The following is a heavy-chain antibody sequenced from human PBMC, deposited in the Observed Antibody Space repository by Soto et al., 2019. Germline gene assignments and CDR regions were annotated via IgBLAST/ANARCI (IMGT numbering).Heavy chain of an antibody. V-gene: IGHV3-30*18. J-gene: IGHJ2*01. CDR2: ISYDGSNK. Sequence: QVQLVESGGGVVQPGRSLRLSCAASGFTFSSYGMHWVRQAPGKGLEWVAVISYDGSNKYYADSVKGRFTISRDNSKNTLYLQMNSLRAEDTAVYYCAKPTSVTTIPYWYFDLWGRGTLVTVSS. CDR3: AKPTSVTTIPYWYFDL. CDR1: GFTFSSYG. D-gene: IGHD4-17*01.